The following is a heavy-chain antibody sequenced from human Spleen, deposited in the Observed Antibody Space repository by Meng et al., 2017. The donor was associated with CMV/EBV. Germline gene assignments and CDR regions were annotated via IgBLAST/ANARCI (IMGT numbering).Heavy chain of an antibody. CDR3: APGFASS. D-gene: IGHD3-16*01. V-gene: IGHV3-74*01. CDR1: AFTFSQYA. CDR2: IESDGRTT. Sequence: GESLKISCAASAFTFSQYAMSWVRQAPGKGLVWVSRIESDGRTTNYADSVKGRFTVSRDNVKNTVYLQMNSLRAEDTAMYFCAPGFASSWGQGTLVTVSS. J-gene: IGHJ1*01.